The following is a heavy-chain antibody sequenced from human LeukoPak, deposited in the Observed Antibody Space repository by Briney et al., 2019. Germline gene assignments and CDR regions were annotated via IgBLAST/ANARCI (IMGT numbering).Heavy chain of an antibody. CDR3: AAMVVVPPAIAY. CDR1: GSSMSSDAYY. CDR2: ISYSGRS. D-gene: IGHD2-2*01. Sequence: PSQTLSLTCTVSGSSMSSDAYYWSWIRQHPGKGLEWIGYISYSGRSYYHPSLKSRITISVDTSKNQFSLNLSSVTAADTAVYFFAAMVVVPPAIAYWCQGTLITVSA. V-gene: IGHV4-31*03. J-gene: IGHJ4*02.